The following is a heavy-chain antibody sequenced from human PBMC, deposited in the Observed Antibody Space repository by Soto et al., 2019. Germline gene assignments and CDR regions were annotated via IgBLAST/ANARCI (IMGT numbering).Heavy chain of an antibody. D-gene: IGHD6-6*01. CDR1: GYSFIAYY. J-gene: IGHJ4*02. Sequence: ASVKVSCKASGYSFIAYYRHWVRQAPGHGLEWMGWINPNSGGMTYAQKFQGRVTMTGDESTSTTYMELSSLRSDDTAVYYCARDQNTGAARLTAHSFDYSGQGTLVTVSS. V-gene: IGHV1-2*02. CDR3: ARDQNTGAARLTAHSFDY. CDR2: INPNSGGM.